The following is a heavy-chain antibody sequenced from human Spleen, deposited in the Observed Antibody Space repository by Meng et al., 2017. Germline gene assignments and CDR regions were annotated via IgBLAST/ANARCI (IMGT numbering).Heavy chain of an antibody. CDR3: ARRGYGDYYYYYGMDV. V-gene: IGHV3-7*01. D-gene: IGHD4-17*01. CDR1: GFTFSSYW. J-gene: IGHJ6*02. CDR2: IKQDGSEK. Sequence: GESLKISCAASGFTFSSYWMSWVRQAPGKGLEWVANIKQDGSEKYYVDSVKGRFTISRDNAKNSLYLQMNSLRAEDTAVYYCARRGYGDYYYYYGMDVWGQGTTVTVSS.